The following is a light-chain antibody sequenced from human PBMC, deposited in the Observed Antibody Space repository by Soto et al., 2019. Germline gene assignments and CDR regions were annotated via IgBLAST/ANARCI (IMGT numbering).Light chain of an antibody. CDR3: QQYGSSQWT. CDR2: DAS. J-gene: IGKJ1*01. CDR1: ESVSRNY. V-gene: IGKV3-20*01. Sequence: PGERATLSCRASESVSRNYLAWYQQKPGQAPRRLINDASSRATSIPDRFSGSGSGTDFTLSITRLEPEDFAVYYCQQYGSSQWTFGQGTKVDIK.